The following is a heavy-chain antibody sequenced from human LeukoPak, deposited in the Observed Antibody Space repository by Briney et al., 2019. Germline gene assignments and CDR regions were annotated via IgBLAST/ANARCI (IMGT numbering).Heavy chain of an antibody. D-gene: IGHD2-15*01. J-gene: IGHJ5*02. CDR2: INPSGGST. V-gene: IGHV1-46*01. CDR3: ARGWPHCSGGSCYSGRFDP. Sequence: ASVKVSCKASGYTFTSYYMHWVRQAPGQGLEWMGIINPSGGSTSYAQKFQGRVTMTRDTSTSTVYMELSSLRSEDTAVYYCARGWPHCSGGSCYSGRFDPWGQGTLVTVSS. CDR1: GYTFTSYY.